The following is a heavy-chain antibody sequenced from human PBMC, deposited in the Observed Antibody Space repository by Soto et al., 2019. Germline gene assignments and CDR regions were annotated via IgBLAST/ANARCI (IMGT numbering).Heavy chain of an antibody. V-gene: IGHV3-23*01. CDR3: AKDLYSAAAAITVDY. CDR2: IGGSGSGGNT. D-gene: IGHD2-2*01. CDR1: GFTFSSYT. J-gene: IGHJ4*02. Sequence: GGSLRLSCAASGFTFSSYTMTWVRQAPGKGLEWVSAIGGSGSGGNTYYADSVKGRFTISRDNSKNTLYLQMNSLRAEDTAVYYCAKDLYSAAAAITVDYWGQGTLVTVSS.